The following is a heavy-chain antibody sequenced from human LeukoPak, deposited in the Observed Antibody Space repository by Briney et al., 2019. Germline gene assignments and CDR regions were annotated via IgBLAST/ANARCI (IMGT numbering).Heavy chain of an antibody. Sequence: GGSLRLSCAASGFNLRSYEMNWVRQAPGKGLEWVSYISGADGTMYYADSVKGRFTISRDNSKNTLYLQMNSLRAEDTAVYYCARDFHYRSGGSCYEQGAFDIWGQGTMVTVSS. CDR3: ARDFHYRSGGSCYEQGAFDI. V-gene: IGHV3-48*03. D-gene: IGHD2-15*01. CDR1: GFNLRSYE. CDR2: ISGADGTM. J-gene: IGHJ3*02.